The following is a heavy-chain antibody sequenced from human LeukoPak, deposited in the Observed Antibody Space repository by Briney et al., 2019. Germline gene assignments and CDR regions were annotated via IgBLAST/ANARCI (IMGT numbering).Heavy chain of an antibody. Sequence: GASVKVSCKASGGTFSSYAISWVRQAPGQGLEWMGRIIPILGIANYAQKFQGRVTITADKSTSTAYMELSSLRSEDTAICYCARDLGYSSSWREYYFDYWGQGTLVTVSS. D-gene: IGHD6-13*01. V-gene: IGHV1-69*04. J-gene: IGHJ4*02. CDR3: ARDLGYSSSWREYYFDY. CDR2: IIPILGIA. CDR1: GGTFSSYA.